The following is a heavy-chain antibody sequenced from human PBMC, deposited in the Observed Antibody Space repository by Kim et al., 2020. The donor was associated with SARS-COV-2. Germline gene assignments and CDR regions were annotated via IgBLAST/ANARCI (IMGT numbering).Heavy chain of an antibody. V-gene: IGHV3-20*04. J-gene: IGHJ4*02. Sequence: GGSLRLSCAASGFTFDIFAMNWVRQAPGKGLEWVSDIHWNGDNTGYADSVKGRFTISRDNAKNSLYLQMAGLKAEAPAFNYRGGDWGDGGWKNCYWGQ. CDR3: GGDWGDGGWKNCY. CDR1: GFTFDIFA. D-gene: IGHD3-16*01. CDR2: IHWNGDNT.